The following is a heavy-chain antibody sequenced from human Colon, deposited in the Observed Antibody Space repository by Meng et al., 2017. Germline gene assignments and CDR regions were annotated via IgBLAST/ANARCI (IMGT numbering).Heavy chain of an antibody. CDR2: INHSGST. CDR3: ARGLFDY. J-gene: IGHJ4*02. CDR1: GGSFSGYY. V-gene: IGHV4-34*01. Sequence: QVQLQESGPGLLKPSETLSLTCAVYGGSFSGYYWSWIRQPPGKGLEWIGEINHSGSTNYNPSLKSRVTISVDTSKNQFSLKLSSVTAADTAVYYCARGLFDYWGQGTLVTVSS.